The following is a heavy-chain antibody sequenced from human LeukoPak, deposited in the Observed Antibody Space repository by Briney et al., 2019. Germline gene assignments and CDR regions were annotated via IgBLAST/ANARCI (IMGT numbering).Heavy chain of an antibody. CDR3: ARPADSSSWNYLDY. J-gene: IGHJ4*02. V-gene: IGHV5-51*01. Sequence: GESLKISCQGSGYSFTTYWIGWVRQMPGKGLDWMGIIYPGDSDTRYSPSFQGQVTISADKSISTVYLQWSSLRASDTAMYYCARPADSSSWNYLDYWGQGTLVTVSS. CDR2: IYPGDSDT. CDR1: GYSFTTYW. D-gene: IGHD6-6*01.